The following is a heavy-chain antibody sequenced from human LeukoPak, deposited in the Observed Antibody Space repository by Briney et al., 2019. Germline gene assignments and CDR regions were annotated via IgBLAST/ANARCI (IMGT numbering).Heavy chain of an antibody. Sequence: GGSLRLSCAPSGFTFRSYSMNGVRQAPGEGLGWVSFISSTSSYINYTDSVKGRFTISRDNAKISLYLQTNSLRAEDTAVYYCARDGGNFEPLGYWGQGTMVTVS. D-gene: IGHD4-23*01. J-gene: IGHJ4*02. CDR2: ISSTSSYI. CDR3: ARDGGNFEPLGY. V-gene: IGHV3-21*01. CDR1: GFTFRSYS.